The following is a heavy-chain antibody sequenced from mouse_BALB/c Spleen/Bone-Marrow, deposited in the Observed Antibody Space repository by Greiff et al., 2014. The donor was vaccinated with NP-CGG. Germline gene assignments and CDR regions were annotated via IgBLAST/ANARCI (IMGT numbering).Heavy chain of an antibody. Sequence: VHVKQSGGALVQPGGSRKLSCAASGFTFSDYGMAWVRQAPGKGPEWVAFISNLAYSIYYTDTVTGRFTISRENAKNTLYLEMSSLRSEDTAMYYCARETTRGAMDYWGQGTSVTVSS. D-gene: IGHD2-1*01. CDR3: ARETTRGAMDY. CDR1: GFTFSDYG. CDR2: ISNLAYSI. V-gene: IGHV5-15*02. J-gene: IGHJ4*01.